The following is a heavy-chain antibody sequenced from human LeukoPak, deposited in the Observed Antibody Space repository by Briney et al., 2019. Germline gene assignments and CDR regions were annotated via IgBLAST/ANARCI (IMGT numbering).Heavy chain of an antibody. V-gene: IGHV3-23*01. CDR1: GFTFSSYA. J-gene: IGHJ3*02. D-gene: IGHD3-22*01. CDR3: AKGPSFDSSGYANDAFDI. Sequence: GGSLRLSCAASGFTFSSYAMSWVRQAPGKGLEWVSAISGSGGSTYYADFVKGRFTISRDNSKNTLYLQMNSLRAEDTAVYYCAKGPSFDSSGYANDAFDIWGQGTMVTVSS. CDR2: ISGSGGST.